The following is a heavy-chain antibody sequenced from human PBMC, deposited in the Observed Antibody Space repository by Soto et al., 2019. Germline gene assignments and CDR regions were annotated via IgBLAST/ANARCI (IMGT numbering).Heavy chain of an antibody. CDR3: ARIKWGLDYYSGMDV. V-gene: IGHV1-2*02. CDR1: GYTFSDYF. D-gene: IGHD1-26*01. CDR2: INPKTAVT. Sequence: QVQLVQSGAEVKKSGASVKVSCKASGYTFSDYFIQWLRQAPGQGLEWVAWINPKTAVTNYAKKFQDRVTVTSDTSFSTAYLELTRLRPDDTALYYCARIKWGLDYYSGMDVWGQGTAVTVSS. J-gene: IGHJ6*02.